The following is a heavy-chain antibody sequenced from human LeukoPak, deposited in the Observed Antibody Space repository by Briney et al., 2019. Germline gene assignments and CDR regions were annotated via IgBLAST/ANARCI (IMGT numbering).Heavy chain of an antibody. CDR2: ISGSGGST. J-gene: IGHJ4*02. D-gene: IGHD6-13*01. CDR3: AKDRVVSSSWFFDY. CDR1: GFTFSSYA. V-gene: IGHV3-23*01. Sequence: GGSLRLSCAASGFTFSSYAMSWVRQAPGKGLEWVSAISGSGGSTYYADSVKGRFTISRDNSKNTPYLQMNSLRAEDTAVYYCAKDRVVSSSWFFDYWGQGTLVTVSS.